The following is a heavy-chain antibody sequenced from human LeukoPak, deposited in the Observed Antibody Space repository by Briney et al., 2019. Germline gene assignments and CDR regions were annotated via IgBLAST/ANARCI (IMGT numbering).Heavy chain of an antibody. J-gene: IGHJ4*02. CDR1: GFTFSSYS. D-gene: IGHD3-3*01. CDR2: ISSGSSYI. CDR3: ARGGGYDFWSGYYHFDY. V-gene: IGHV3-21*01. Sequence: GGSLRLSCAASGFTFSSYSMNWVRQAPGKGLEWVSSISSGSSYIYYADSVKGRFTISRDNAKNSLYLQMNSLRAEDTAVYYCARGGGYDFWSGYYHFDYWGQGTLVTVSS.